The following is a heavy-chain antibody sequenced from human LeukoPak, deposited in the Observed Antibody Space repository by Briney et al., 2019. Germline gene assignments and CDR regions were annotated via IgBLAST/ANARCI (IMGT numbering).Heavy chain of an antibody. CDR1: GGSFSGYY. D-gene: IGHD5-18*01. Sequence: SETLSLTCAVYGGSFSGYYWSWIRQPPGKGLEWIGEINHSGSTNYNPSLKSRVTISVDTSKNQFSLKLSSVTAADTAVYYCARHGGHTAFGYWGQGTLVTVSS. CDR3: ARHGGHTAFGY. CDR2: INHSGST. V-gene: IGHV4-34*01. J-gene: IGHJ4*02.